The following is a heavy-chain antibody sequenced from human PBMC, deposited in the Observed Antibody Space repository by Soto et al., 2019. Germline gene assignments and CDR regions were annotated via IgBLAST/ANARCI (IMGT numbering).Heavy chain of an antibody. J-gene: IGHJ6*02. CDR3: AKSHPPYGSGSYFWYYYGMDV. CDR1: GFTFSSYA. V-gene: IGHV3-23*01. D-gene: IGHD3-10*01. Sequence: PGGSLRLSCAASGFTFSSYAMSWVRQAPGKGLEWVSAISGSGGSTYYADSVKGRFTISRDNSKNTLYLQMNSLRAEDTAVYYCAKSHPPYGSGSYFWYYYGMDVWGQGTTVTVSS. CDR2: ISGSGGST.